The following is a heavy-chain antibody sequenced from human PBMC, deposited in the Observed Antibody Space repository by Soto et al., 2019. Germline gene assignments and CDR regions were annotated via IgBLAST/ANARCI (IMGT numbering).Heavy chain of an antibody. CDR2: ISYDGRNK. V-gene: IGHV3-30*18. D-gene: IGHD2-2*01. CDR3: AKEGGPAATTELSDPLDS. J-gene: IGHJ5*01. CDR1: GFTFSNYG. Sequence: QVQLVESGGGVVQPGRSLRLSCTSGFTFSNYGMHWVRQAPGKGLEWVAVISYDGRNKYHSDSVEGRFTISRDNSKNTLYLQINSLITEDTAVYYCAKEGGPAATTELSDPLDSWGQGTLVIVSS.